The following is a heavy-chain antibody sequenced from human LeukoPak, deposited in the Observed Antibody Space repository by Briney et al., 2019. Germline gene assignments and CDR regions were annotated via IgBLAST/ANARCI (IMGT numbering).Heavy chain of an antibody. CDR3: ARDLNRTPLGSN. CDR2: IYYSGIT. J-gene: IGHJ1*01. V-gene: IGHV4-59*01. D-gene: IGHD3-10*01. CDR1: GASISDYY. Sequence: KSSETLSLTCTVSGASISDYYWGWIRQPPGKGLEWIGYIYYSGITNSNPSLKGRVTMSVDTSKNQFSLKLSSVTAADTAVYYCARDLNRTPLGSNWGQGTLVTVSS.